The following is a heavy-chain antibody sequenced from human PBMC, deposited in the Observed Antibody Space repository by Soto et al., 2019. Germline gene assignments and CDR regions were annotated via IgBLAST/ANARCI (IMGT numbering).Heavy chain of an antibody. CDR3: AKDIVREVVVAGGWFDP. Sequence: EVQLVESGGGLVQPGRSLRLSCAASGFTFDDYAMHWVRQAPGKGLEWVSGISWNSGSIGYADSVKGRFIISRDNAKNSLYLQMNSLRAEDTALYYCAKDIVREVVVAGGWFDPWGQGTLVTVSS. V-gene: IGHV3-9*01. CDR1: GFTFDDYA. CDR2: ISWNSGSI. J-gene: IGHJ5*02. D-gene: IGHD2-15*01.